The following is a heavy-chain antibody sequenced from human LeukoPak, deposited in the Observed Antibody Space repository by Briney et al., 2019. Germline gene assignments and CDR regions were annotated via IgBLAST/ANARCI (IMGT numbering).Heavy chain of an antibody. J-gene: IGHJ4*02. CDR1: GASISTYY. CDR3: ARVAGGYAPRGDYHFDY. Sequence: SEILSLTCTVSGASISTYYWSWIRQPPGKGLEGIGYLYFSGSTNYNPSLKSRVPISSDTSNNQWSLKLSSVTAADTAVYYCARVAGGYAPRGDYHFDYWGQGTLVTVSS. CDR2: LYFSGST. V-gene: IGHV4-59*01. D-gene: IGHD4-17*01.